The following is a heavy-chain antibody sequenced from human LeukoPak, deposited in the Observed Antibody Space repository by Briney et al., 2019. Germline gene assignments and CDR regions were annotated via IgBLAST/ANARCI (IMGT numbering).Heavy chain of an antibody. CDR3: ARAVLF. V-gene: IGHV4-38-2*01. J-gene: IGHJ4*02. Sequence: SETLSLTCAVSGYSIRSGYHWGWIRQPPGKGLEWIGSIHYSGSTYYNPSLKSRVTISVDTSKNQFSLKLTSVTAADTAVYYCARAVLFWGQGTLATVSS. D-gene: IGHD3-3*01. CDR2: IHYSGST. CDR1: GYSIRSGYH.